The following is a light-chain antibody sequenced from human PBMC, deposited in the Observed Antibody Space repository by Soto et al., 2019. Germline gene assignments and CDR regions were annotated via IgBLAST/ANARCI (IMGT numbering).Light chain of an antibody. CDR3: QQYNDSPIT. V-gene: IGKV1-9*01. CDR2: AAS. CDR1: QGISSS. Sequence: SASPCSLATSTGGGVAITSRASQGISSSLAWYQVKPGKAPKLLIYAASTLESGVPSRFSATGSGTEFSLTITSLQPEDFATYYCQQYNDSPITFGQGTRLEIK. J-gene: IGKJ5*01.